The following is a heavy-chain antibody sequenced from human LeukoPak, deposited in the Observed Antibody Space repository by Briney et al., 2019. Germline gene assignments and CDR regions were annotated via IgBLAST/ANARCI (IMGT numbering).Heavy chain of an antibody. CDR3: ARGVESIAVAVIGYYFDY. J-gene: IGHJ4*02. D-gene: IGHD6-19*01. V-gene: IGHV4-59*01. Sequence: SEALSLTCTVSGGSISSYYWSWIRQPPGKGLEWIGYIYYSGSTNYNPSLKSRVTISVDTSKNQFSLKLSSVTAADTAVYYCARGVESIAVAVIGYYFDYWGQGTLVTVSS. CDR1: GGSISSYY. CDR2: IYYSGST.